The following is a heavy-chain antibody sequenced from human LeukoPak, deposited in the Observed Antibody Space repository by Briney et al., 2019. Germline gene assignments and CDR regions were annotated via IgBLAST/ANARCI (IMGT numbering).Heavy chain of an antibody. J-gene: IGHJ4*02. CDR1: GGSISSGSYY. CDR2: IYTSGST. CDR3: ARDGEDIVVVPAAI. Sequence: SQTLSLTCTVSGGSISSGSYYWSWIRQPAGKGLEWIRRIYTSGSTNYNPSLKSRVTISVDTSKNHFSLKLSSVTAADTAVYYCARDGEDIVVVPAAIWGQGTLVTVSS. D-gene: IGHD2-2*01. V-gene: IGHV4-61*02.